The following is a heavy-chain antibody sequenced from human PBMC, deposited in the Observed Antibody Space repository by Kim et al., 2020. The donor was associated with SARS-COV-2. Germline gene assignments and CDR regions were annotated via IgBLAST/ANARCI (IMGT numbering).Heavy chain of an antibody. V-gene: IGHV3-30*04. J-gene: IGHJ6*02. CDR3: ARDYGSGSPTSDYGMDV. D-gene: IGHD3-10*01. CDR1: GFTFSSYA. CDR2: ISYDGSNK. Sequence: GGSLRLSCAASGFTFSSYAMHWVRQAPGKGLEWVAVISYDGSNKYYADSVKGRFTISRDNSKNTLYLQMNSLRAEDTAVYYCARDYGSGSPTSDYGMDVRGQGTTVTGSS.